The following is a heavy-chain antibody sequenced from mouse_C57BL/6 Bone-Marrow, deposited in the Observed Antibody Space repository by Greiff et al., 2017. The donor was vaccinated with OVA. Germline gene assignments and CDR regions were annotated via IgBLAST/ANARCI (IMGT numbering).Heavy chain of an antibody. CDR2: IGPGSGST. CDR3: VLRPYYAMDY. CDR1: GYTFADYY. V-gene: IGHV1-77*01. J-gene: IGHJ4*01. Sequence: VMLVESGAELVKPGASVKISCKASGYTFADYYINWVKQRPGQGLEWIGKIGPGSGSTYYNEKFKGKATLTADKSSSTAYMQLSSLTSEDSAVYFCVLRPYYAMDYWGQGTSVTVSS. D-gene: IGHD1-1*01.